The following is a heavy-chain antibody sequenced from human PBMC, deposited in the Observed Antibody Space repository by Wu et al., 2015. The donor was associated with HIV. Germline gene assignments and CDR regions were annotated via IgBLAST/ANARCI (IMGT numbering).Heavy chain of an antibody. V-gene: IGHV1-69*06. CDR3: ATRDRIGGWRWFDP. CDR1: GYTFTSYG. CDR2: IIPIFGTA. Sequence: QVQLVQSGAEVKKPGASVKVSCKASGYTFTSYGISWVRQAPGQGLEWMGGIIPIFGTANYAQKFQGRVTMTEDTSTDTAYMELSSLRSEDTAVYYCATRDRIGGWRWFDPGAREPWSPSPQ. D-gene: IGHD5-24*01. J-gene: IGHJ5*02.